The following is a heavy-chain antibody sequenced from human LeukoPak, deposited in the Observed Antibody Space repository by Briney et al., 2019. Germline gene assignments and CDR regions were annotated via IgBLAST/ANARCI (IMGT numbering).Heavy chain of an antibody. Sequence: GASVKVSCKASGYTFTGHYMHWVRQAPGQGLEWMGWINPNSGGTNYAQKFQGRVTMTRDTSISTAYMELSRLRSDDSAVYYCASLNLPDSSGYYDDWGQGTLVTDSS. CDR2: INPNSGGT. CDR3: ASLNLPDSSGYYDD. V-gene: IGHV1-2*02. J-gene: IGHJ4*02. CDR1: GYTFTGHY. D-gene: IGHD3-22*01.